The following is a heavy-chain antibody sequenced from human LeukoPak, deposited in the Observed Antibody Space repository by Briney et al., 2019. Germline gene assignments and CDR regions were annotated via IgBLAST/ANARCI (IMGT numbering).Heavy chain of an antibody. CDR2: ISSSSSYI. CDR3: ARDSVWAARLQGDYFDY. D-gene: IGHD6-6*01. Sequence: PGGSLRLSCAASGFTFSSYWMHWVRQAPGKGLEWVSSISSSSSYIYYADSVKGRFTISRDNAKNSLYLQMNSLRAEDTAVYYCARDSVWAARLQGDYFDYWGQGTLVTVSS. CDR1: GFTFSSYW. J-gene: IGHJ4*02. V-gene: IGHV3-21*01.